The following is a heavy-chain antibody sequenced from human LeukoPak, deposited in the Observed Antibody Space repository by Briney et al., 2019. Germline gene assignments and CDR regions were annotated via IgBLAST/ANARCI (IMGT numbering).Heavy chain of an antibody. V-gene: IGHV4-4*02. CDR1: GGSISSSNW. CDR3: ARNYGSGSGGWFDP. J-gene: IGHJ5*02. Sequence: SGTLSLTCAVSGGSISSSNWWSWVRQPPGKGLEWIGEIYHSGSTNYNPSLKSRVTISVDTSKNQFSLRLTSMTAADTAVYYCARNYGSGSGGWFDPWGQGTLVTVSS. CDR2: IYHSGST. D-gene: IGHD3-10*01.